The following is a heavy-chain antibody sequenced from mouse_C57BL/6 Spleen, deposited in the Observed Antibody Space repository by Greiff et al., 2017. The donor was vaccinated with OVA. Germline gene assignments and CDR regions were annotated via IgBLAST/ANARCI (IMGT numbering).Heavy chain of an antibody. Sequence: QVQLKQSGAELARPGASVKLSCKASGYTFTSYGISWVKQRTGQGLEWIGEIYPRSGNTYYNEKFKGKATLTADKSSSTAYMELRSLTSEDSAVYFCARSGITTVLDWYFDVWGTGTTVTVSS. CDR3: ARSGITTVLDWYFDV. V-gene: IGHV1-81*01. CDR1: GYTFTSYG. D-gene: IGHD1-1*01. CDR2: IYPRSGNT. J-gene: IGHJ1*03.